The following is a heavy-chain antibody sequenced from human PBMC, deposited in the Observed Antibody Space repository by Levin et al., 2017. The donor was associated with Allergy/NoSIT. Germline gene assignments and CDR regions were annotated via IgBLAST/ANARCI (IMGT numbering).Heavy chain of an antibody. J-gene: IGHJ4*02. V-gene: IGHV4-39*02. CDR2: IYYSGTA. Sequence: SQTLSLTCTVSGGSISSTSYYWGWIRQPPGKGLGWIGSIYYSGTAYYNPSLKSRVTISVDTSKNHFSLKLSSVTAADTAVCYCARLANGIAAAGTFWGQGTLVTVSS. CDR3: ARLANGIAAAGTF. D-gene: IGHD6-13*01. CDR1: GGSISSTSYY.